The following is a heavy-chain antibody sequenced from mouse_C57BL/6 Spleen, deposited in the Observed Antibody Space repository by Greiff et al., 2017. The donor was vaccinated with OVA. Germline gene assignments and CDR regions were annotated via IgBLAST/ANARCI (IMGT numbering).Heavy chain of an antibody. CDR2: ISDGGSYT. D-gene: IGHD1-1*01. CDR3: AREGTLYGSSDFDD. V-gene: IGHV5-4*01. Sequence: EVKLVESGGGLVKPGGSLKLSCAASGFTFSSYAMSWVRQTPEKRLEWVATISDGGSYTYYPDKVTGRFTISSDNAKNNLYLQRSHMKSEDTAMYYCAREGTLYGSSDFDDWGQGTTLTVSS. CDR1: GFTFSSYA. J-gene: IGHJ2*01.